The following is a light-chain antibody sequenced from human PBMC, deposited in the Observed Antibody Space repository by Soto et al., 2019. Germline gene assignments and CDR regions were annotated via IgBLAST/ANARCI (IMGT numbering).Light chain of an antibody. J-gene: IGKJ4*01. Sequence: TQSPGTLSLSPGERATISCRASQSVCRGCLAWYQQKSGQAPRLLIFGVSNRATGIPDRFSGSGSGTDFSLTISRLEPEDFAVYFCQQYGTSPPLTFGGGTRVDI. V-gene: IGKV3-20*01. CDR3: QQYGTSPPLT. CDR1: QSVCRGC. CDR2: GVS.